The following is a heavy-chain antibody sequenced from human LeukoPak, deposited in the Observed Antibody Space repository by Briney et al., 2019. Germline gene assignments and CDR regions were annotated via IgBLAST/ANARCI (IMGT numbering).Heavy chain of an antibody. CDR3: ASHLGDPGAFDI. CDR1: GYTFTSYG. V-gene: IGHV1-18*01. J-gene: IGHJ3*02. D-gene: IGHD3-16*01. CDR2: ISAYNGNT. Sequence: ASVKVSCKASGYTFTSYGISWVRQAPGQGLEWMGWISAYNGNTNYAQKFQGRVTITTDESTSTAYMELSSLRSEDTAVYYCASHLGDPGAFDIWGQGTMVTVSS.